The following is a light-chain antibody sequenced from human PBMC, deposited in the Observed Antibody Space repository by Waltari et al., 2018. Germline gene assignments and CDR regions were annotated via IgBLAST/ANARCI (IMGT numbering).Light chain of an antibody. Sequence: DIQMTQSPSSVSASVGDRVIITCRASQDISRWLAWYQQTPGKAPKFLIYDASTLQSGVPSRFSGTGSGTEFTLTISSLQPEDFATYYCQQYNQWPLTFGRGTKVEIK. CDR3: QQYNQWPLT. CDR2: DAS. V-gene: IGKV1-12*01. J-gene: IGKJ4*01. CDR1: QDISRW.